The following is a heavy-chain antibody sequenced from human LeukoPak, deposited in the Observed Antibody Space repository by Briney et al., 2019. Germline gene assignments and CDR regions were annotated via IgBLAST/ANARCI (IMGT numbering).Heavy chain of an antibody. Sequence: GESLKISCKGSGYSFTSYWIGWVRQMPGKGLELMGIIYPGDSDTRYSPSFQGQVTLSADKSISTAYLQWSSLKASDTAMYYCAIRHCTNGVCYPYYFDYWGQGTLVTVSS. J-gene: IGHJ4*02. V-gene: IGHV5-51*01. D-gene: IGHD2-8*01. CDR3: AIRHCTNGVCYPYYFDY. CDR2: IYPGDSDT. CDR1: GYSFTSYW.